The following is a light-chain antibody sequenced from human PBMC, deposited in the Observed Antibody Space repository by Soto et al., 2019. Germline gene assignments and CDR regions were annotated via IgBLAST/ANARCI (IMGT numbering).Light chain of an antibody. CDR2: EGT. J-gene: IGLJ1*01. Sequence: QSALTQPASVSGSLGQSITISCTGSSSDVGTYYFVSWYQQHPGKVPKLMIYEGTKRPSGVSDRFSGFKSGNTASMTISGLQAEDDANYYCCSYAGNNIFVFGTGTKLTVL. CDR1: SSDVGTYYF. CDR3: CSYAGNNIFV. V-gene: IGLV2-23*01.